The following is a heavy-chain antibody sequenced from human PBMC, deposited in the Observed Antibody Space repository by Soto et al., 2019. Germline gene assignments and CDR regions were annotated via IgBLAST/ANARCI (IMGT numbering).Heavy chain of an antibody. CDR2: VNAYNGNT. J-gene: IGHJ4*02. CDR3: TREAVSGRKRFDY. D-gene: IGHD1-26*01. V-gene: IGHV1-18*01. Sequence: QVQLVQSGAEVKKPGASVKVSCKASGYTFTSYGISWVRQAPGQGLEWMGWVNAYNGNTNYSQKFQGRVTMTTDTSTSTADMELMGLRSDDTAVYYCTREAVSGRKRFDYWGQGTLVTVSS. CDR1: GYTFTSYG.